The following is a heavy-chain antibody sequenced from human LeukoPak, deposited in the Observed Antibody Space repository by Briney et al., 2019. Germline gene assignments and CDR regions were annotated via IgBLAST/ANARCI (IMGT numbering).Heavy chain of an antibody. CDR3: ARGPRITMIVVATLEDY. Sequence: GASVKVSCKASGYTFTGYFMYWVRQAPGQGLEWMGRINPNSGGTNYAQKFQDRVTMTRDTSISTAYMELSRLGSDDTAVYYCARGPRITMIVVATLEDYWGQGTLVTVSS. D-gene: IGHD3-22*01. J-gene: IGHJ4*02. CDR2: INPNSGGT. V-gene: IGHV1-2*06. CDR1: GYTFTGYF.